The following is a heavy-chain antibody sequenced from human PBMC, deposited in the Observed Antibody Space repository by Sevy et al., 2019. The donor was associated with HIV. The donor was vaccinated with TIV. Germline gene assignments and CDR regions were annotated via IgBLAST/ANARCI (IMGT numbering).Heavy chain of an antibody. V-gene: IGHV1-2*02. CDR3: ARDGLHWGQFDY. D-gene: IGHD7-27*01. CDR2: INPKDGGT. J-gene: IGHJ4*02. Sequence: ASVNVSCKASGYTFSDFYIHWVRQAPGQGLAWMVGINPKDGGTKFPQNFRGRVTVTRDTSISTVYLEVTRLTSDDTAVYYCARDGLHWGQFDYWGPGSLVTVSS. CDR1: GYTFSDFY.